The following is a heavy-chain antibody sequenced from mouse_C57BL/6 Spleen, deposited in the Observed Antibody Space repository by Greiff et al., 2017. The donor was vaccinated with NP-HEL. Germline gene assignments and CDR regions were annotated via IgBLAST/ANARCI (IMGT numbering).Heavy chain of an antibody. CDR3: ARGGYPFAY. V-gene: IGHV1-50*01. CDR1: GYTFTSYW. CDR2: IDPSDSYT. Sequence: QVQLQQPGAELVKPGASVKLSCKASGYTFTSYWLQWVKQRPGPGLEWIGEIDPSDSYTNYTQKFKGKATLTVDTSSSTAYMLLSSLTSEDAAVYYCARGGYPFAYWGQGTLVTVSA. J-gene: IGHJ3*01.